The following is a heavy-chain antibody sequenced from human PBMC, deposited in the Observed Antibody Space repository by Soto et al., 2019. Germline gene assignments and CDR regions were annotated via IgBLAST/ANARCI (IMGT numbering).Heavy chain of an antibody. CDR3: AASGHDSDF. V-gene: IGHV3-11*05. CDR1: GFTFSYYY. D-gene: IGHD5-12*01. J-gene: IGHJ4*02. CDR2: ISQSSSYT. Sequence: LVESGGALVKPGGSLRLGCAASGFTFSYYYMSWVRQAPGEGLEGISYISQSSSYTNYAESVKGRFTISRDNGKNSLYLEMNSLRADDTAVYFCAASGHDSDFWGQGTLVTVSS.